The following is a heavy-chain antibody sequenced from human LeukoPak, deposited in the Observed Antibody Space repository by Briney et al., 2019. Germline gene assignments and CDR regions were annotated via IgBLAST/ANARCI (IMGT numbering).Heavy chain of an antibody. Sequence: SVKVSCKASGGTFSSYAISWVRQAPGQGLEWMGRIIPILGIANYAQKFQGRVTITADKSTSTAYMELSSLRSEDAAVYYCASTIYYYDSSGYYAHNPYYYYGMDVWGQGTTVTVSS. V-gene: IGHV1-69*04. CDR2: IIPILGIA. CDR3: ASTIYYYDSSGYYAHNPYYYYGMDV. J-gene: IGHJ6*02. CDR1: GGTFSSYA. D-gene: IGHD3-22*01.